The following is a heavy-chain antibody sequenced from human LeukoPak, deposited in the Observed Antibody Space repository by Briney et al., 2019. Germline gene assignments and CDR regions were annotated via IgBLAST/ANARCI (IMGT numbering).Heavy chain of an antibody. J-gene: IGHJ5*02. V-gene: IGHV4-59*01. CDR3: ARDRLQLQS. CDR2: IYYTGNT. Sequence: SETLSLTCTVSGGSISYYYWNWIRQPPGKGLEWIGYIYYTGNTNYNPSLKSRVTISVDKSKNQFSLKLSSVTAADTAVYYCARDRLQLQSWGQGTLVTVSS. CDR1: GGSISYYY. D-gene: IGHD5-24*01.